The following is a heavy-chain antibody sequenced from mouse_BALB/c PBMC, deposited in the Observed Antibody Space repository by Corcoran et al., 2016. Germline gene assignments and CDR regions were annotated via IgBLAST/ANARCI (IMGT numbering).Heavy chain of an antibody. CDR2: INPNNGGT. CDR3: EKRDYFGSSPSDY. J-gene: IGHJ2*01. D-gene: IGHD1-1*01. V-gene: IGHV1-18*01. Sequence: EVLLQQSGPELVKPGTSVKIPCKASGYTFTDYNMDWVKQSHGKSLEWIGDINPNNGGTIYNQKFKGKATLTVDKSSSTAYMEIRSLTSEDAAVYYCEKRDYFGSSPSDYWGQGTTLTVSS. CDR1: GYTFTDYN.